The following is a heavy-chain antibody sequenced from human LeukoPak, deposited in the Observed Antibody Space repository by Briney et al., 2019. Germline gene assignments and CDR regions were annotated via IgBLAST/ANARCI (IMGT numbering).Heavy chain of an antibody. J-gene: IGHJ4*02. CDR3: ARPVDYNAGDY. Sequence: SETLSLTCSVSGDSLSSGRNYWGWIRQSPGKGLEWIASIYSSGNTHSNPSLKSRVSISVDTSKNQVSLKLYSVTAADTAVYYCARPVDYNAGDYWGQGTLVTVSS. CDR1: GDSLSSGRNY. D-gene: IGHD5-12*01. V-gene: IGHV4-39*07. CDR2: IYSSGNT.